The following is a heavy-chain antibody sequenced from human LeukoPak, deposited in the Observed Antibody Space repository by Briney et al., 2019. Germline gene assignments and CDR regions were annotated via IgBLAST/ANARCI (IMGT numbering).Heavy chain of an antibody. D-gene: IGHD6-13*01. CDR2: IIPIFGTA. V-gene: IGHV1-69*06. J-gene: IGHJ4*02. CDR3: ARDPRFPGTNPNEEQLAYFDY. CDR1: GVTFSSYA. Sequence: SVKVSCTASGVTFSSYAISWVRQAPGPGLEWMGGIIPIFGTANYAQKFQGRVTITADKSTSTAYMELSSLKSEDTAVYYCARDPRFPGTNPNEEQLAYFDYWGQGTLVTVSS.